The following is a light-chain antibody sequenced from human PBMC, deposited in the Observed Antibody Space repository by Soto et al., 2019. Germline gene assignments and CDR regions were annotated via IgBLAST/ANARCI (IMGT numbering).Light chain of an antibody. V-gene: IGKV3-20*01. CDR2: GAS. CDR3: HQYSSPPAT. J-gene: IGKJ2*01. Sequence: EIVVTQSPGTLSLSPGERASLSCRTSQSVSSYLAWYQHKPGQAPRLLIYGASMRATGIPDRFGASGSGTDFTLTISGLAPEDFAVYYCHQYSSPPATFGQGTKLEIK. CDR1: QSVSSY.